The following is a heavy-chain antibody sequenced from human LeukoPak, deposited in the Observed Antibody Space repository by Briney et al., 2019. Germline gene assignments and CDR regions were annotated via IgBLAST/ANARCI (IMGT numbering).Heavy chain of an antibody. V-gene: IGHV4-59*08. Sequence: SETLSLTCAVYGGSFSGYYWSWIRQPPGKGLEWIGYISYSGSTNYNPSLKSRITISVETSKNQFSPKLSSVTAADTAVYYCARSGVTALSWVDPWGQGTLVTVSS. D-gene: IGHD2-21*02. CDR1: GGSFSGYY. CDR3: ARSGVTALSWVDP. CDR2: ISYSGST. J-gene: IGHJ5*02.